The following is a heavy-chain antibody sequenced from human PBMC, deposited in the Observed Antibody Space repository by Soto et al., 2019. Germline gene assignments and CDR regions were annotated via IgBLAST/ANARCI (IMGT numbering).Heavy chain of an antibody. Sequence: ESGGGVVRPGRSLRLSCAASGFTFSSYAMHWVRQAPGKGLEWVAVISYDGSNKYYADSVKGRFTISRDNSKNTLYLQMNSLRAEDTAVYYCARGGYYYDSSGYFDYWGQGTLVTVSS. D-gene: IGHD3-22*01. J-gene: IGHJ4*02. CDR1: GFTFSSYA. V-gene: IGHV3-30-3*01. CDR3: ARGGYYYDSSGYFDY. CDR2: ISYDGSNK.